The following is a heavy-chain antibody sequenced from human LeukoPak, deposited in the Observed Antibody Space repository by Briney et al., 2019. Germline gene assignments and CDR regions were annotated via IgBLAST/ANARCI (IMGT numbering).Heavy chain of an antibody. CDR3: ARDGSYYYFDY. J-gene: IGHJ4*02. D-gene: IGHD1-26*01. CDR2: IKQDGSEK. Sequence: GGSLRLSCAASGFTFSSYWMSWVRQAPGKGLEWVANIKQDGSEKYYVDSVKGRFTISRDNAKNSLYLQMDSLRAEDTALYYCARDGSYYYFDYWGQGTLVTVSS. CDR1: GFTFSSYW. V-gene: IGHV3-7*03.